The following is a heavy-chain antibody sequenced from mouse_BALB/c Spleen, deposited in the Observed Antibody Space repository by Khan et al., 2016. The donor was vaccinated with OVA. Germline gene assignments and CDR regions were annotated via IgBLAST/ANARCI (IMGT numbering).Heavy chain of an antibody. V-gene: IGHV1-77*01. J-gene: IGHJ3*01. CDR2: ISPGNGNT. D-gene: IGHD1-3*01. CDR3: AREWGSWFAY. CDR1: GYIFIDYN. Sequence: QVQLQQSGTELARPGASVKLSCKASGYIFIDYNINWVKQRTGQGLEWIGEISPGNGNTYYNEKFKGKATLTADKSSSTAYMQLSSLTSEDSAVYFGAREWGSWFAYWGQGTLVTVSA.